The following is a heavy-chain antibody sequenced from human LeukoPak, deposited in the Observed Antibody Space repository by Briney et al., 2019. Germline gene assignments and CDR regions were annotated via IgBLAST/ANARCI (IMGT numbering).Heavy chain of an antibody. CDR2: INHSGST. CDR1: GGSFSGYY. D-gene: IGHD6-19*01. V-gene: IGHV4-34*01. CDR3: ARAGQWLVRRSTRPFQH. J-gene: IGHJ1*01. Sequence: SETLSLTCAVYGGSFSGYYWSWIRQPPGKGLEWIGEINHSGSTNYHPSLKSRVTISVDTSKNQFSLKLSSVTAADTAVYYCARAGQWLVRRSTRPFQHWGQGTLVTVSS.